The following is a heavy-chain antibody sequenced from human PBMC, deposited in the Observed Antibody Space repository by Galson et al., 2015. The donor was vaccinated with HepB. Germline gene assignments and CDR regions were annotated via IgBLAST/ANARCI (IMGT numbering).Heavy chain of an antibody. CDR2: ISGSGSSA. CDR1: GFTFSSYA. V-gene: IGHV3-23*01. CDR3: ATRGYSYGVWGLDY. J-gene: IGHJ4*02. D-gene: IGHD5-18*01. Sequence: SLRLSCAASGFTFSSYAMSWVRQAPGKGLEWVSGISGSGSSAYYADSVKGRFTISRDNSKNTLYLEMNSLRAEDTAVYYCATRGYSYGVWGLDYWGQGTLVTVSS.